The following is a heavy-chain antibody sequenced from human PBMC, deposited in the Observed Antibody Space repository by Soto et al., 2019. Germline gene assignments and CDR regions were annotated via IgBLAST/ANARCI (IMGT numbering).Heavy chain of an antibody. D-gene: IGHD5-12*01. CDR3: ARLTRLFPVAHYFYHSMEV. V-gene: IGHV4-61*01. Sequence: SETLSLTCSVSGVSVSDPTYYRSWIRQPPGKGLEWIGYIYYTGAINYNPSLWGRVTLSLDTSENQSSLKLHSVTAADTAVYFCARLTRLFPVAHYFYHSMEVWGQGTTVSVSS. CDR2: IYYTGAI. J-gene: IGHJ6*02. CDR1: GVSVSDPTYY.